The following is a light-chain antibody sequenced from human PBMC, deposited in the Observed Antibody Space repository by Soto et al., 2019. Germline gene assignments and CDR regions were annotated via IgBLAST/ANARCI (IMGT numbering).Light chain of an antibody. CDR2: DAS. V-gene: IGKV3-11*01. CDR3: QQYDSYPLT. CDR1: RSVSSY. Sequence: EIVLTQSPATLSLSPGESATLSCRATRSVSSYLAWYQQKPGQAPRLLIYDASSRPTDIPARFSGSGSGTDFTLTISSLEPEDFATYYCQQYDSYPLTFGGGTRLEIK. J-gene: IGKJ5*01.